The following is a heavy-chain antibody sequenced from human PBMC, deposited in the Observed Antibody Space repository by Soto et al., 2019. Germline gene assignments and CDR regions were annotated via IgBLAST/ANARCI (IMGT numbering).Heavy chain of an antibody. D-gene: IGHD3-3*01. CDR1: GLSFSAAW. J-gene: IGHJ5*02. CDR3: AHQGDVFDTILA. Sequence: EVQLVESGGGLVKPGESLRLSCAVSGLSFSAAWMKWVRQAPGKGLEWVGRIKSKGGGETTDYAAPVKGRFTISRDYSKITLYLKMNSLKTEDTAVYYGAHQGDVFDTILAWGQGALVTVSS. V-gene: IGHV3-15*07. CDR2: IKSKGGGETT.